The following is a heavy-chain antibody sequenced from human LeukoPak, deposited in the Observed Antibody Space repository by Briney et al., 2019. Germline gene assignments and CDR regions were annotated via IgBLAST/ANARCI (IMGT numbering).Heavy chain of an antibody. CDR3: AREKDYDFWSGYCTDY. Sequence: ASVKVSCKASGYTFTSYGISWVRQAPGQGLEWMGWISAYNGNTNYAQKLQGRVTMTTDTSTSTAYMELRSLRSDDTAVYYCAREKDYDFWSGYCTDYWGQGTLVTVSS. CDR2: ISAYNGNT. D-gene: IGHD3-3*01. V-gene: IGHV1-18*01. J-gene: IGHJ4*02. CDR1: GYTFTSYG.